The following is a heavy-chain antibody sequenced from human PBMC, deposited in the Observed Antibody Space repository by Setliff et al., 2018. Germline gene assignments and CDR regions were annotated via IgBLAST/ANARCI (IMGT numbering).Heavy chain of an antibody. CDR1: GFTFSSYE. CDR3: AKVPNSGGYAGPFDF. V-gene: IGHV3-48*03. CDR2: ISSSGTTK. Sequence: GSLRLSCTTSGFTFSSYEVNWVRQAPGKGLEWVSYISSSGTTKHYADSVKGRFIISRDNSKNTLYLQMNSLSAEDTAVYYCAKVPNSGGYAGPFDFWGQGTLVTAPQ. D-gene: IGHD5-12*01. J-gene: IGHJ4*02.